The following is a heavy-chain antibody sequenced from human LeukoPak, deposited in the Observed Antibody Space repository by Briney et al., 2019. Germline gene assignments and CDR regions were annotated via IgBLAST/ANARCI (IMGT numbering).Heavy chain of an antibody. J-gene: IGHJ4*02. CDR3: AKATGYLL. CDR2: IGNSGGST. Sequence: GGSLRLSCAASGFTFSNYAMSWLRQAPGKGLEWVSTIGNSGGSTYYADSVKGRFTIARDDPENTLFLQMNSLRAEDTAVYYCAKATGYLLWGQGTLVTVSS. D-gene: IGHD1-14*01. V-gene: IGHV3-23*01. CDR1: GFTFSNYA.